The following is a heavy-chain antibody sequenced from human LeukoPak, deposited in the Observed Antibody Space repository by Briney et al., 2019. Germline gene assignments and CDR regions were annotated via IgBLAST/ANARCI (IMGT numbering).Heavy chain of an antibody. J-gene: IGHJ4*02. CDR1: GGSISSYY. V-gene: IGHV4-4*07. Sequence: SETLSLTCTVSGGSISSYYWSWIRQPAGKGLEWIGRIYTSGSTNYNPSLKSRVTISVDTSKNPFSLKLSSVTAADTGVYYCARGRGVVNYDYWGQGTMVTVSS. CDR3: ARGRGVVNYDY. D-gene: IGHD3-3*01. CDR2: IYTSGST.